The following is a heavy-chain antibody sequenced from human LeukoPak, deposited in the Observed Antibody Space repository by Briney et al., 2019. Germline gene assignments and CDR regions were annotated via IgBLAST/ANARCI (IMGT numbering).Heavy chain of an antibody. D-gene: IGHD6-13*01. V-gene: IGHV3-48*03. CDR2: ISDHGKSR. J-gene: IGHJ4*02. Sequence: PGGSLRLSCAVSGFTFSNYEMNWVRQTPGKGLEWVSYISDHGKSRNYVDSVKGRFTISRDNAKNSLYLQMSSLRVEDTAVYFCARARIAAPLLDYWGQGTLVTVSS. CDR1: GFTFSNYE. CDR3: ARARIAAPLLDY.